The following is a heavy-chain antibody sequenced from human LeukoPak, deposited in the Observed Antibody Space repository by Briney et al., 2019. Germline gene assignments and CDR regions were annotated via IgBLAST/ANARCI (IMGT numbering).Heavy chain of an antibody. CDR2: IKEDGSEK. CDR3: ARSPMVRGIIAHFDD. D-gene: IGHD3-10*01. Sequence: GGSLRLSCAASGFTFSTYWMSWVRQAPGKGLEWVAIIKEDGSEKYYMNSVKGRFTISRDNAKNSLYLQMHSLRAEDTALYYCARSPMVRGIIAHFDDWGQGTLVTVSS. CDR1: GFTFSTYW. V-gene: IGHV3-7*01. J-gene: IGHJ4*02.